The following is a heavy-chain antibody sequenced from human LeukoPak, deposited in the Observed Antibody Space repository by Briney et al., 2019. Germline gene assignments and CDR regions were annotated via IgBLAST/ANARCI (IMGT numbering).Heavy chain of an antibody. V-gene: IGHV4-61*02. Sequence: SETLSLTCTVSGGSISSGSYYWSRIRQPAGKGLEWIGRIYTSGSTNYNPSLKSRVTISVDTSKNQFSLKLSSVTAADTAVYYCARLSTGWRTFDSWGQGTLVTVSS. J-gene: IGHJ4*02. CDR1: GGSISSGSYY. CDR2: IYTSGST. CDR3: ARLSTGWRTFDS. D-gene: IGHD6-19*01.